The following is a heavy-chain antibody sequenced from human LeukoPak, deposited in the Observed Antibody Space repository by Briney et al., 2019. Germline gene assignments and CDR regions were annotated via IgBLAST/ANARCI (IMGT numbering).Heavy chain of an antibody. Sequence: GWSLRLSFPASGFTVISNYMNWLRQSPGKGVAGVSGIYFGGSIHYADSVKGRFTISRDNSKNTLFLQMNSLRAEDTAVYYCARAIDHDYGDYYFDYWGQGTLVTVSS. V-gene: IGHV3-66*01. J-gene: IGHJ4*02. D-gene: IGHD4-17*01. CDR2: IYFGGSI. CDR3: ARAIDHDYGDYYFDY. CDR1: GFTVISNY.